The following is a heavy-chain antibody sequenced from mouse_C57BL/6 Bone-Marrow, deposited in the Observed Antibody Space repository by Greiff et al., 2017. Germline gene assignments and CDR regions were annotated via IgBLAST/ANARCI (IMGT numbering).Heavy chain of an antibody. Sequence: QVQLQQPGTELVKPGASVKLSCKASGYTFTSYWMHWVKQRPGQGLEWIGNINPSNGGTNYNEKFKSKATLTVDKSSSTAYMQLRSLTSEDSAVYYCARGTDYYGASFSYYAMDYWGQGTSVTVSS. CDR2: INPSNGGT. V-gene: IGHV1-53*01. D-gene: IGHD1-1*01. CDR3: ARGTDYYGASFSYYAMDY. CDR1: GYTFTSYW. J-gene: IGHJ4*01.